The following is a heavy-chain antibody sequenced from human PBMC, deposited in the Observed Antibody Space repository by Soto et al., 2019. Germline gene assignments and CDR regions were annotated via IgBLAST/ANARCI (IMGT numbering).Heavy chain of an antibody. V-gene: IGHV4-59*01. J-gene: IGHJ6*02. CDR3: ARDTAMVFGMDV. CDR1: GGSISSYY. Sequence: SETLSLTCTVSGGSISSYYWSWIRQPPGKGLEWIGYIYYSGSTNYNPSLKSRVTISVDTSKNQFSLKLSSVTAADTAVYYCARDTAMVFGMDVWGQGATVTVSS. D-gene: IGHD5-18*01. CDR2: IYYSGST.